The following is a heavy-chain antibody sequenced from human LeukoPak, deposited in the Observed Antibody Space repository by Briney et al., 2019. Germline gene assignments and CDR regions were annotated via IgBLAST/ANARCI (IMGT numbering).Heavy chain of an antibody. CDR3: AARDPVVPAAMPLDY. Sequence: GTSIYVTCNASGYTFTCYYMHWVRQAPGQGLECIGCINPNSGGTNYAQKFQGRVTMTRDTSISTAYVELSRLRSDDTAVYYCAARDPVVPAAMPLDYWGQGTLVTVSS. J-gene: IGHJ4*02. D-gene: IGHD2-2*01. CDR2: INPNSGGT. CDR1: GYTFTCYY. V-gene: IGHV1-2*02.